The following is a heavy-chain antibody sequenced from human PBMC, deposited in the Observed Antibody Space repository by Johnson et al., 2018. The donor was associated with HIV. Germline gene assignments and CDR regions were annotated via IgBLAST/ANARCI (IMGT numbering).Heavy chain of an antibody. CDR2: ISYDGSNK. Sequence: QVLLVESGGGLVQPGGSLRLSCAASGFTFSSYALHWVRQAPGKGLEWVAVISYDGSNKYYADSVKGRFTISRDNSKNTLYLQMNSLRAEDTAVFYCAKLQWPREDAFDIWGQGTMVTVSS. J-gene: IGHJ3*02. CDR3: AKLQWPREDAFDI. D-gene: IGHD6-19*01. CDR1: GFTFSSYA. V-gene: IGHV3-30*18.